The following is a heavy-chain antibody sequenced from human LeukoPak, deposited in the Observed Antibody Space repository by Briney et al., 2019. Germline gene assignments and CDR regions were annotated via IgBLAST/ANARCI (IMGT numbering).Heavy chain of an antibody. D-gene: IGHD6-13*01. CDR3: ARGTWYSTLPDY. Sequence: GGSLRLSCAASGFTFSSYGMHWVRQAPGKGLEWVAVIWYDGSNKYYADSVKGRFTISRDNSKNTLYLQMNSLRAEDTAVYYFARGTWYSTLPDYWGQGTLVTVSS. V-gene: IGHV3-33*01. J-gene: IGHJ4*02. CDR1: GFTFSSYG. CDR2: IWYDGSNK.